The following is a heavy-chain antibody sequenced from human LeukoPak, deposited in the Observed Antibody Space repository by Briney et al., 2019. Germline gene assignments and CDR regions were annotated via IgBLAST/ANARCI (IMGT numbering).Heavy chain of an antibody. V-gene: IGHV3-64*04. CDR3: AKEDSTVTTYYYYGMDV. CDR1: GFTFSIYG. Sequence: GGSLRLSCLASGFTFSIYGMHWVRQAPGMGLEYVSGISSYDGGSTYHADSVKGRFTISRDNAKNTLYLQMNSLRAEDTAVYYCAKEDSTVTTYYYYGMDVWGQGTTVTVSS. J-gene: IGHJ6*02. D-gene: IGHD4-17*01. CDR2: ISSYDGGST.